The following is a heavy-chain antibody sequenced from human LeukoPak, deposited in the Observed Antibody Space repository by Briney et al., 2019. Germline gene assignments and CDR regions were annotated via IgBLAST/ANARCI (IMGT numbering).Heavy chain of an antibody. D-gene: IGHD6-19*01. CDR3: AKGKAGTPEYFQH. CDR2: ISWDGGST. CDR1: GFTFDDYT. V-gene: IGHV3-43*01. J-gene: IGHJ1*01. Sequence: GGFLRLSCAASGFTFDDYTMHWVRQAPGKGLEWVSLISWDGGSTYYADSGKGRFTISRDNSKNSLYLQMNSLRTEDTALYYCAKGKAGTPEYFQHWGQGTLVTVSS.